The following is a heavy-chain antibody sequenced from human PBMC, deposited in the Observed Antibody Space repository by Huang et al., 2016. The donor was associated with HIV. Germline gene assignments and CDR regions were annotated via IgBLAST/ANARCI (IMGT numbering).Heavy chain of an antibody. CDR3: ASQPGP. J-gene: IGHJ5*02. CDR2: RKQDGSET. CDR1: GFTFSNYW. Sequence: EVQLVESGGGLVQPGGSLSLSCAASGFTFSNYWMSWGRQAPGKGLEWGANRKQDGSETYYVDSVKGRFTISRDNAKNSLYLQMNSLRAEDTAVYYCASQPGPWGQGTLVTVSS. V-gene: IGHV3-7*01.